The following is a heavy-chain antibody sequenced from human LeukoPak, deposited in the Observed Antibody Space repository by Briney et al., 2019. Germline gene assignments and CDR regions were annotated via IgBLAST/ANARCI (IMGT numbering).Heavy chain of an antibody. D-gene: IGHD1-26*01. CDR3: ARDLKFSGSYDY. V-gene: IGHV4-61*01. CDR1: GGSVSSGSYY. J-gene: IGHJ4*02. CDR2: IYYSGST. Sequence: SETLSLTCSVSGGSVSSGSYYWIWIRQPPGKGLEWIGYIYYSGSTNYNPSLKSRVTISVDTSKNQFSLKLSSVTAADTAVYYCARDLKFSGSYDYWGQGTLVTVSS.